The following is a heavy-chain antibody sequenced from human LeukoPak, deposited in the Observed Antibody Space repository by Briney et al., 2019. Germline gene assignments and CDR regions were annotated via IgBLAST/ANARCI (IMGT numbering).Heavy chain of an antibody. D-gene: IGHD6-19*01. CDR1: GGSIRSYY. V-gene: IGHV4-39*01. Sequence: SETLSLTCTVPGGSIRSYYWGWIRQPPGKGLEWIGSIYYSGSTYYNPSLKSRVTISVDTSKNQFSLKLSSVTAADTAVYYCARLLGYSSGEYYFDYWGQGTLVTVSS. CDR2: IYYSGST. CDR3: ARLLGYSSGEYYFDY. J-gene: IGHJ4*02.